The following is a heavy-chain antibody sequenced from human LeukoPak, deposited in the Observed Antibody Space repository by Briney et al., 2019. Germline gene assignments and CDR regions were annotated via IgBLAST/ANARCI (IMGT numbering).Heavy chain of an antibody. CDR1: GGSISSSSYY. J-gene: IGHJ4*02. D-gene: IGHD2-2*01. V-gene: IGHV4-39*01. CDR3: ARHVRSTSRYGHFDY. CDR2: IYYSGST. Sequence: SETLSLTCTVSGGSISSSSYYWGWIRQPPGKGLDWIGGIYYSGSTYYNPSLKSRVTISVDTSKNQFSLKLSSVTAADTAVYYCARHVRSTSRYGHFDYWGQGTLVTVSS.